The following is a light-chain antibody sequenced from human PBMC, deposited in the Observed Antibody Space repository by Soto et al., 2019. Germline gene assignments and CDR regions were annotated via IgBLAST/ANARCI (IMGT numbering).Light chain of an antibody. CDR2: SAS. CDR1: QSVSSK. Sequence: DIERTQSPSTLSVSPGDRATLSCRASQSVSSKLAWYQQKPGKAPMLLIYSASTSATGIPARFSGSGSGTEFTLTISSLQPEDFAAYYCQQYNNWPKTFGQGTKVDIK. J-gene: IGKJ1*01. V-gene: IGKV3-15*01. CDR3: QQYNNWPKT.